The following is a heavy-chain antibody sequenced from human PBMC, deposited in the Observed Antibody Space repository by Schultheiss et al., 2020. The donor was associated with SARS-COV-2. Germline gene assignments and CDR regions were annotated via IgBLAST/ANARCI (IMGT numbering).Heavy chain of an antibody. CDR3: ARDLWLLDYYYGMDV. CDR2: ISSSSSYI. CDR1: GFTFSSYS. J-gene: IGHJ6*02. D-gene: IGHD3-22*01. V-gene: IGHV3-21*01. Sequence: GGSLRLSCAASGFTFSSYSMNWVHQAPGKGLEWVSSISSSSSYIYYADSVKGRFTISRDNAKNSLYLQMNSLRAEDTAVYYCARDLWLLDYYYGMDVWGQGTTVTVSS.